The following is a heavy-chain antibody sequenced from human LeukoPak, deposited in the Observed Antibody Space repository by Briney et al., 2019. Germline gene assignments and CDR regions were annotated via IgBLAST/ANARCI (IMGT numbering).Heavy chain of an antibody. CDR3: ARAYSYGLFDP. D-gene: IGHD5-18*01. V-gene: IGHV4-31*11. Sequence: SETLSLTCAVSGGAISSGGYYWSWIRQHPGKGLEWIGYIYYSGSTYHNPSLKSRVSISVDTSKNQFSLKLSSVTAADTAVYYCARAYSYGLFDPWGQGTLVTVSS. CDR2: IYYSGST. CDR1: GGAISSGGYY. J-gene: IGHJ5*02.